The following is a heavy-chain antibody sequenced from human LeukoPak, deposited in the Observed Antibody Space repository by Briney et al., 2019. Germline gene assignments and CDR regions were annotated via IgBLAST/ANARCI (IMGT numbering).Heavy chain of an antibody. V-gene: IGHV3-30*03. CDR1: GFTFSSYG. D-gene: IGHD3-22*01. CDR2: ISYDGSNK. Sequence: PGGSLRLSCAASGFTFSSYGMHWVRQAPGKGLEWVAVISYDGSNKYYTDSVEGRFTISRDNSKNTLYLQMNSLRAEDTAVYYCAREDLYDSSGLDYWGQGTLVTVSS. CDR3: AREDLYDSSGLDY. J-gene: IGHJ4*02.